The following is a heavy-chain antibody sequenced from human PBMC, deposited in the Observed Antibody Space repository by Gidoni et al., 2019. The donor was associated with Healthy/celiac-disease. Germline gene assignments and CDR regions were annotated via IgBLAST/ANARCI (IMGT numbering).Heavy chain of an antibody. CDR2: IDPSDSYT. D-gene: IGHD2-15*01. Sequence: EVQLVQSGAEVKKPGESLRIYCKGSGYSFTSYWISWVRQMPGKGLEWMGRIDPSDSYTNYSPSFQGHVTISADKSISTAYLQWSSLKASDTAMYYCARHARETVVVAATRYNWFDPWVQGTLVTVSS. J-gene: IGHJ5*02. CDR1: GYSFTSYW. V-gene: IGHV5-10-1*03. CDR3: ARHARETVVVAATRYNWFDP.